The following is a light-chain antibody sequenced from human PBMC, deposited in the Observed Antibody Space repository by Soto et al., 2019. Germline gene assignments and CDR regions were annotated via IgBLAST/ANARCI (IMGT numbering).Light chain of an antibody. Sequence: QSALTQPASVSGSPGQSITISCTGPSSDVGGYHYVSWYQQYPGKAPKLIIYDVSNRPSGVSNRFSGSKSGNTASLTISGLQAEDEADYYCSSYTSITTLEIGGGTKVTVL. V-gene: IGLV2-14*01. CDR3: SSYTSITTLE. CDR2: DVS. CDR1: SSDVGGYHY. J-gene: IGLJ2*01.